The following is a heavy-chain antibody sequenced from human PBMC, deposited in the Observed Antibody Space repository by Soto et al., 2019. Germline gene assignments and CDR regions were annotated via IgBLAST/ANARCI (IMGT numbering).Heavy chain of an antibody. J-gene: IGHJ6*03. CDR1: GFTFSSYA. Sequence: GESLKISCAASGFTFSSYAMSWVRQAPGKGLEWVSAISGSGGSTYYADSVKGRFTISRDNSKNTLYLQMNSLRAEDTAVYYCAKDANAAYYYYYMDVWGKGTTVTVSS. V-gene: IGHV3-23*01. CDR3: AKDANAAYYYYYMDV. CDR2: ISGSGGST.